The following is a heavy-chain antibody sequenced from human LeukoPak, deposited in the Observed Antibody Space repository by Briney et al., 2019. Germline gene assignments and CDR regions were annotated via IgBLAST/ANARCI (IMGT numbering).Heavy chain of an antibody. V-gene: IGHV4-34*01. Sequence: PSETLSLTCAVYGGSFSGYYWSWIRQPPGKGLEWIGEINHSGSTNYNPSLKSRVTISVDTSKNQFSLKLSSVTAADTAVYYCARGGYSGSYFLDWGQGTLVTVSS. CDR3: ARGGYSGSYFLD. CDR1: GGSFSGYY. D-gene: IGHD1-26*01. CDR2: INHSGST. J-gene: IGHJ4*02.